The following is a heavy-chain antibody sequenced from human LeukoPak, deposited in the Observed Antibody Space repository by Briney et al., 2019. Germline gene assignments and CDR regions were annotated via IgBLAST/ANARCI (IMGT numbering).Heavy chain of an antibody. CDR2: ISGSTGTT. CDR3: ARDGAARPHFDH. J-gene: IGHJ4*02. Sequence: PGGSLRLSCAASGFILTNYAMSWVRQAPGKGLEWVLVISGSTGTTYYADSVKGRFTVSRDNSKNTLFLQMNGLRVEDTAVYYCARDGAARPHFDHWGQGTLVSVSS. D-gene: IGHD6-6*01. CDR1: GFILTNYA. V-gene: IGHV3-23*01.